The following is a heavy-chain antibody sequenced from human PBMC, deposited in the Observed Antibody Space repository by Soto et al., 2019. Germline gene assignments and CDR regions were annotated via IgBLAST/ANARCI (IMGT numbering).Heavy chain of an antibody. J-gene: IGHJ6*02. V-gene: IGHV1-24*01. CDR2: FDPEDGET. Sequence: AAVKVSCKFSGYTLTELSMHWVRQAPGKGLEWMGGFDPEDGETIYAQKFQGRVTMTEDTSTDTAYMELSSLRSEDTAVYYCATAKPRKDSPSYYYYGMDFWCQRTRVTDS. CDR1: GYTLTELS. D-gene: IGHD2-15*01. CDR3: ATAKPRKDSPSYYYYGMDF.